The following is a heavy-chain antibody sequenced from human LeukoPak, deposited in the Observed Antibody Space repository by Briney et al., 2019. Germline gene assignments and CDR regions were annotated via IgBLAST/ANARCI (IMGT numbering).Heavy chain of an antibody. Sequence: GGSLRLSCAASGFTFSSYGMHWVRQAPGKGLEWVAFIRYDGSNKYYADSVKGRFTISRDNSKNTLYLQMNSLRAEDTAVYYCARDLRITMIVVVTPNAFDIWGQGTMVTVSS. V-gene: IGHV3-30*02. CDR1: GFTFSSYG. D-gene: IGHD3-22*01. J-gene: IGHJ3*02. CDR3: ARDLRITMIVVVTPNAFDI. CDR2: IRYDGSNK.